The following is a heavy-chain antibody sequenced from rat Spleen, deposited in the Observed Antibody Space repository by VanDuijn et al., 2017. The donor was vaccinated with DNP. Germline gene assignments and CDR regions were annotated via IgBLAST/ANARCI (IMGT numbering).Heavy chain of an antibody. J-gene: IGHJ4*01. CDR3: ARLRLEWEVRAMDA. D-gene: IGHD1-1*01. V-gene: IGHV3-1*01. CDR2: ISYSGTV. CDR1: GYSITSKY. Sequence: EVQLQESGPGLVKPSQSLSLTCSVTGYSITSKYWGWIRKFPGNKMEWIGNISYSGTVNYNPSLKSRISITRDTSKNQFFLQLNSLTTEDTATYYCARLRLEWEVRAMDAWGQGTSVTVSS.